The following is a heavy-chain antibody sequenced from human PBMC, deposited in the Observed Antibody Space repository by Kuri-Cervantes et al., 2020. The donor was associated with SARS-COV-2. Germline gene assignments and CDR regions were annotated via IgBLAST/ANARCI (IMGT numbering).Heavy chain of an antibody. D-gene: IGHD3-10*01. J-gene: IGHJ4*02. CDR3: ARSPLDPLVSGFDY. Sequence: SVKVSCKASGGTFSSYAISWVRQAPGQGLEWMGGIIPIFGTANYAQKFQGRVTITADESTSTAYMELSSLRSEDTAVYYCARSPLDPLVSGFDYWGQGTLVTVSS. CDR1: GGTFSSYA. CDR2: IIPIFGTA. V-gene: IGHV1-69*13.